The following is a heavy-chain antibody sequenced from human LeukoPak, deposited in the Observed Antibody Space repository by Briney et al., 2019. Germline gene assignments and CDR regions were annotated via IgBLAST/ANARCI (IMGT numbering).Heavy chain of an antibody. CDR1: GFTFSNYW. D-gene: IGHD3-22*01. J-gene: IGHJ4*02. CDR3: ATTSGTYYYVSSGYYASVQGLFDY. CDR2: IKQDGSEK. V-gene: IGHV3-7*01. Sequence: GGSLRLSCAASGFTFSNYWMSWVRQAPGKGLEWVANIKQDGSEKYYVDSVKGRFTISRDNAKNSLYLQMNSLRAEDTAVYYCATTSGTYYYVSSGYYASVQGLFDYWGQGTLVTVSS.